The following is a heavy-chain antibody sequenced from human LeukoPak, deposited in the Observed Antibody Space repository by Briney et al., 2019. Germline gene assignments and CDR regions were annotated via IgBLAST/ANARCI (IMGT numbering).Heavy chain of an antibody. J-gene: IGHJ4*01. V-gene: IGHV3-30*04. D-gene: IGHD1-1*01. CDR1: GFTFSHHS. CDR3: AREMTTKGQFDS. Sequence: GGSLRLSCAASGFTFSHHSMNWIRQAPGKGLEWVAVISYDGRVTYYADSVRGRFTISRDNSKNIQYLQMNNMTPGDTAVYFCAREMTTKGQFDSWGRETLVTVSS. CDR2: ISYDGRVT.